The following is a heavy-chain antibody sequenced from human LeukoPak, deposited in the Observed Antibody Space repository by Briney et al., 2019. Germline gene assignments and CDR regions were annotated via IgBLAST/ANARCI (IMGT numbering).Heavy chain of an antibody. J-gene: IGHJ6*02. V-gene: IGHV3-7*01. D-gene: IGHD3-10*01. CDR1: GFTFSNYW. CDR2: IKQGGSEK. Sequence: PGGSLRLSCAASGFTFSNYWMSWVRQAPGKGLEWVANIKQGGSEKYYVDSVKGRFTISRDNAKNSLYLQMNSLRAEDTAVYYCARDLTGRGYYYYGMDVWGQGTTVTVSS. CDR3: ARDLTGRGYYYYGMDV.